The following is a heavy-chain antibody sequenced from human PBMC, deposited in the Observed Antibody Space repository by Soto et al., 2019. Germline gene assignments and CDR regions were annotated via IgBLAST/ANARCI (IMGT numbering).Heavy chain of an antibody. CDR2: INPSAGST. CDR1: GYTFTSYY. J-gene: IGHJ4*02. Sequence: ASVKVACKASGYTFTSYYMHWVRQAPGQGLEWMGIINPSAGSTNYAQKFQGRVTMTRDTSTSTVYMELSSLRSEDTALYYCARARPGDFDYWGPGTVGTVSS. V-gene: IGHV1-46*01. D-gene: IGHD7-27*01. CDR3: ARARPGDFDY.